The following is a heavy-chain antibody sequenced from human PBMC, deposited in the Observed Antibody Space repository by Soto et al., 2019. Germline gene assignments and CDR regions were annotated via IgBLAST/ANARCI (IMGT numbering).Heavy chain of an antibody. CDR3: VKASTVTGVGGYL. D-gene: IGHD6-19*01. CDR2: ISSNGRNT. J-gene: IGHJ4*02. CDR1: GFAFSSYW. V-gene: IGHV3-74*03. Sequence: EVQLVESGGGLVQPGGSLRLSCAASGFAFSSYWMQWVRQAPGKGPVWVSRISSNGRNTTYADPVKGRFTVSRDNAKNTLHLQMTSLRDDDTAVYYCVKASTVTGVGGYLWGQGTLVTVAS.